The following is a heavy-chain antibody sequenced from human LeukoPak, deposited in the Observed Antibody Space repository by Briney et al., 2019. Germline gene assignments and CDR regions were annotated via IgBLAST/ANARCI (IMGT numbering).Heavy chain of an antibody. V-gene: IGHV3-30*01. CDR3: ARKMRGESFDY. J-gene: IGHJ4*02. CDR2: ISYDGSNK. D-gene: IGHD3-16*01. CDR1: GFTFSSYA. Sequence: PGGSLRLSCAASGFTFSSYAMHWVRQAPGKGLEGVAVISYDGSNKYYADSVKGRFTISRDNSKNTLYLQMNSLRAEDTAVYYCARKMRGESFDYWGQGTLVTVSS.